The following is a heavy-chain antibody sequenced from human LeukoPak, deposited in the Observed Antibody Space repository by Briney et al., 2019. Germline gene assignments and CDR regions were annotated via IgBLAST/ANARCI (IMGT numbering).Heavy chain of an antibody. Sequence: SSETLSLTCTVSGGSISSSSYYWGWIRQPPGKGLEWIGSIYYSGSTYYNPSLKSRVTISVDTSKNQFSLKLSSVTAADTAVYYCARGAIRGYRASPIFEPCGQRTLVSVSS. D-gene: IGHD5-18*01. CDR2: IYYSGST. CDR3: ARGAIRGYRASPIFEP. V-gene: IGHV4-39*01. CDR1: GGSISSSSYY. J-gene: IGHJ5*02.